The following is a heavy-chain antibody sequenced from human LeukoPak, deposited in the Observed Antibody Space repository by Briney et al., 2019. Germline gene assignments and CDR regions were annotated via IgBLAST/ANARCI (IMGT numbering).Heavy chain of an antibody. CDR1: GGSISGSY. J-gene: IGHJ4*02. Sequence: PSETLSLTCTVSGGSISGSYWSWIRQPLGKGLEWIAYMYNSGSTNYNPSLKSRVTISIDTSKNQFSLKLSSLTAADTAIYYCAGGIESYGDYGYWGQGILVTVSS. V-gene: IGHV4-59*01. D-gene: IGHD4-17*01. CDR3: AGGIESYGDYGY. CDR2: MYNSGST.